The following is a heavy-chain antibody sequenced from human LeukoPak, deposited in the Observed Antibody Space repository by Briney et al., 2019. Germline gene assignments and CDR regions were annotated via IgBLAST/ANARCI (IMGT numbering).Heavy chain of an antibody. V-gene: IGHV4-34*01. Sequence: KPSETLSLTCAVYGGSFSGYYWSWIRQPPGKGLEWIGEINHSGSTNYNPSLKSRVTISVDTSKNQFSLKLSSVTAADTAVYYCARISMIVVTATPDAFDIWGQGTMVTVSS. CDR3: ARISMIVVTATPDAFDI. D-gene: IGHD3-22*01. J-gene: IGHJ3*02. CDR2: INHSGST. CDR1: GGSFSGYY.